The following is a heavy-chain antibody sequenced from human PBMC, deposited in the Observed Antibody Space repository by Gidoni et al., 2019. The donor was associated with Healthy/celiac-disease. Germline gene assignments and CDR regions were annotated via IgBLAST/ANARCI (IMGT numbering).Heavy chain of an antibody. V-gene: IGHV3-7*01. Sequence: EVQLVESGGGLVQPGGSLRLSCAASGFPFSRYWMRWVRQAPGKGLDWGDNRKQDGSEKYYVDSVKGRFTISRDNSKNSLYLKMNSLRAEDTAVYYCARDRQRYLDWFPTGQALDYWGQGTLVTVSS. CDR2: RKQDGSEK. D-gene: IGHD3-9*01. CDR1: GFPFSRYW. CDR3: ARDRQRYLDWFPTGQALDY. J-gene: IGHJ4*02.